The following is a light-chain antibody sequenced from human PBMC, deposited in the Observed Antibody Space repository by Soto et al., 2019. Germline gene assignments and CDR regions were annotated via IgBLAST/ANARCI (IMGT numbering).Light chain of an antibody. V-gene: IGKV3-20*01. CDR3: QQYGSSPET. CDR2: DAS. Sequence: EIVLTQSPGTLSLSPGERATLSCRASQSVSSSYLAWYQQKPGQAPRLLIYDASSRATGIPDRFSGSGSGTDFTLTIRRLEPEDFAVDYCQQYGSSPETFGQGTKVEIK. CDR1: QSVSSSY. J-gene: IGKJ1*01.